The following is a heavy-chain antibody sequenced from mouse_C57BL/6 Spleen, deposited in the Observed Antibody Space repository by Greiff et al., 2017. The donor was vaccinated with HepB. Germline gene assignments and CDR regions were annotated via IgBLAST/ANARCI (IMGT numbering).Heavy chain of an antibody. CDR2: INPYNGGT. J-gene: IGHJ3*01. CDR1: GYTFTDYY. D-gene: IGHD6-1*01. Sequence: VQLKESGPVLVKPGASVKMSCKASGYTFTDYYMNWVKQSHGKSLEWIGVINPYNGGTSYNQKFKGKATLTVDKSSSTAYMELNSLTSEDSAVYYCASVEPHFAYWGQGTLVTVSA. V-gene: IGHV1-19*01. CDR3: ASVEPHFAY.